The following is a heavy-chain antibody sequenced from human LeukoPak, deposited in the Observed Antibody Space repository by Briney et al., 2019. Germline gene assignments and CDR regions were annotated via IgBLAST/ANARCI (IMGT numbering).Heavy chain of an antibody. V-gene: IGHV3-15*01. D-gene: IGHD1-26*01. CDR3: PAERFTYYPF. CDR1: GRIFIDSW. Sequence: PGESLRLSCVVSGRIFIDSWMSWFRQAPGKGLEWVARIKSTSAGATTDYATPVQGRFTISRDDSKSTLYLQIDSLKSEDTAFYYCPAERFTYYPFWGQGTLVTVSS. J-gene: IGHJ4*02. CDR2: IKSTSAGATT.